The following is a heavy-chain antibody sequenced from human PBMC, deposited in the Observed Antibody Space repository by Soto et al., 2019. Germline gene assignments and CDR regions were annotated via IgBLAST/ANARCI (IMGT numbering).Heavy chain of an antibody. J-gene: IGHJ4*02. CDR2: IYYSGST. CDR1: GGSISSGDYY. Sequence: SETLSLTCTVSGGSISSGDYYWSWIRQPPGKGLEWIGYIYYSGSTYYNPSLKSRVTISVDTSKNQFSLKMSSVTAADTAVYYCARGSYYYGSGSSLGYFDYWGQGNLVTVSS. CDR3: ARGSYYYGSGSSLGYFDY. D-gene: IGHD3-10*01. V-gene: IGHV4-30-4*01.